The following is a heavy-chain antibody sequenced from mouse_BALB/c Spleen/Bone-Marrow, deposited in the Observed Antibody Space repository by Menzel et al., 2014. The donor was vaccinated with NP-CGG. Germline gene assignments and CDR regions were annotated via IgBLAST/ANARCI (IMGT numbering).Heavy chain of an antibody. Sequence: VQLQQSGPGLVKPSQSLSLTCTVTGYSITSDYAWNWIRQFPGNKLEWMGYISYSGSTSYNPSLKSRISITRDTSKNQFFLQLNSVTTEDTATYYCASNYYFDYRGQGTTLTVSS. CDR1: GYSITSDYA. CDR3: ASNYYFDY. V-gene: IGHV3-2*02. D-gene: IGHD1-3*01. CDR2: ISYSGST. J-gene: IGHJ2*01.